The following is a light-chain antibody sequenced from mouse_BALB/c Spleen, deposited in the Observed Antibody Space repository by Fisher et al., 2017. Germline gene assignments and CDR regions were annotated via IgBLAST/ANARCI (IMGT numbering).Light chain of an antibody. CDR2: DTS. J-gene: IGKJ4*01. CDR1: SSVSSSY. Sequence: DIVLTQTTAIMSASPGEKVTMTCRASSSVSSSYLHWYQQKPGSSPRLLIYDTSNLASGVPVRFSGSGSGTSYSLTISSMEAEDAATYYCQQWSSYPLTFGSGTKLEIK. CDR3: QQWSSYPLT. V-gene: IGKV4-53*01.